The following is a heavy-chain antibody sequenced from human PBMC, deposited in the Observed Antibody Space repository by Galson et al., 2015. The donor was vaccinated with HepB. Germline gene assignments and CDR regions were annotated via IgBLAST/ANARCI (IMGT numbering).Heavy chain of an antibody. J-gene: IGHJ3*02. Sequence: QSGAEVKKPGESLKISCKGSGYTFTNFWIGWVRQMPGKGLEWMGIIYPGDSDTRYSPSFQGQVTMSVDKSISTAYLQWSSLKASDTAIYYCARLRATVIDTFDIWGQGTMVTVSS. D-gene: IGHD4-11*01. CDR1: GYTFTNFW. CDR2: IYPGDSDT. CDR3: ARLRATVIDTFDI. V-gene: IGHV5-51*03.